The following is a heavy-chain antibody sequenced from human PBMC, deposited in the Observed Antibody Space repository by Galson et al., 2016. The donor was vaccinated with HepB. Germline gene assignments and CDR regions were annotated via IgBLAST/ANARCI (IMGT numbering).Heavy chain of an antibody. V-gene: IGHV3-43*02. J-gene: IGHJ4*02. D-gene: IGHD6-13*01. CDR3: AKHLSIVAADTALGD. Sequence: SLRLSCAASGFTFDDYAMHWVRQAPGKGLEWVSGISWDGGSTYYADSVKGRFTISRDNSKNSLYLQMNSLRSEDTALYYCAKHLSIVAADTALGDWGQGTLVTVSS. CDR1: GFTFDDYA. CDR2: ISWDGGST.